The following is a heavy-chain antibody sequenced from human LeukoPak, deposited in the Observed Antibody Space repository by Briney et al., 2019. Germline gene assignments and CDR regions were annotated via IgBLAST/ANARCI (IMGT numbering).Heavy chain of an antibody. CDR2: IYCSGNT. CDR3: ARDQGGSGTYPFDY. Sequence: SQTLSLTCTVSGGSISSGDYYWSWIRQPPGKGLEWIGYIYCSGNTYYNPSLKSRISISVDTSKNQFSLKLSSVTAADTAVYYCARDQGGSGTYPFDYWGQGTLVTVSS. J-gene: IGHJ4*02. CDR1: GGSISSGDYY. V-gene: IGHV4-30-4*01. D-gene: IGHD3-10*01.